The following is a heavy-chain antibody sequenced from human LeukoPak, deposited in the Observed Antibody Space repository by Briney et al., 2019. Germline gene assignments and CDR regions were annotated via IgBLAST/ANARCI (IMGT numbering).Heavy chain of an antibody. CDR2: IRSKANSYAT. CDR1: GFTFSGSA. V-gene: IGHV3-73*01. D-gene: IGHD3-16*01. Sequence: GGSLKLSCAASGFTFSGSAMHWVRQASGKGLEWVGRIRSKANSYATAYAASVKGRFTISRDDSKNTAYLQMNSLKTEDTAVYYCTRRGTGSNDYWGQGTLVTVSS. J-gene: IGHJ4*02. CDR3: TRRGTGSNDY.